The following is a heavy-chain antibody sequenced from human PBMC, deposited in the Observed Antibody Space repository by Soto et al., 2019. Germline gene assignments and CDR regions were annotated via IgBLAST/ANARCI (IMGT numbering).Heavy chain of an antibody. D-gene: IGHD5-18*01. V-gene: IGHV4-34*01. CDR3: ARCVTWIQLWFLDY. J-gene: IGHJ4*02. CDR2: INHSGST. CDR1: DGSFSGYY. Sequence: QVQLQQWGAGLLKPSETLSLTCAVYDGSFSGYYWSWIRQPPGKGLEWIGEINHSGSTNYNPSLTSRITKAVETSKNQYSLKLRSVTAADTAEYYCARCVTWIQLWFLDYWGQGTLVTVSS.